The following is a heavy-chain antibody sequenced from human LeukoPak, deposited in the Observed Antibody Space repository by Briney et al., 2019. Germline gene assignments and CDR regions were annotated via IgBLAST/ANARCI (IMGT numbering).Heavy chain of an antibody. Sequence: GGSLRLSCAASGFTFSSYGMHWVRQAPGKGLEWVAVISYDGSNKYYADSVKGRFTISRDNSKNMLYLQMNSLRAEDTAVYYCAKDRRRDYGDYLFDYWGQGTLVTVSS. CDR3: AKDRRRDYGDYLFDY. D-gene: IGHD4-17*01. J-gene: IGHJ4*02. CDR1: GFTFSSYG. CDR2: ISYDGSNK. V-gene: IGHV3-30*18.